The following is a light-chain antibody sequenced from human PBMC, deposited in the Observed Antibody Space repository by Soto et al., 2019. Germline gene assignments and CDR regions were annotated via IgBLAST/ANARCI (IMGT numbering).Light chain of an antibody. Sequence: QSALTQPASVSGSPGQSITISCTGTSNEIGSYNLVSWYQQHPGKAPILMIYEVNKRPSGVSNRFSGSKSGNTASLTISGLQGEDEADYYCCSYAGDSMSYVFGTGTKVTVL. CDR3: CSYAGDSMSYV. J-gene: IGLJ1*01. CDR1: SNEIGSYNL. CDR2: EVN. V-gene: IGLV2-23*02.